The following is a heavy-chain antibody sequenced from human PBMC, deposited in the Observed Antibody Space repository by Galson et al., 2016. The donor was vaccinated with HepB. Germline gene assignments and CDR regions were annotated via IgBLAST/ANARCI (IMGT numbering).Heavy chain of an antibody. CDR3: AKESHRSGYDALDM. Sequence: SLRLSCAASGFTFSDYWMHWVRQVPGKGLMWVSRINGDGSGTNFADSVRGRFTISRDNVKNTLHLQMNSLRAEDTAVYYCAKESHRSGYDALDMWGQGTMVSVSS. V-gene: IGHV3-74*01. CDR2: INGDGSGT. J-gene: IGHJ3*02. CDR1: GFTFSDYW. D-gene: IGHD6-19*01.